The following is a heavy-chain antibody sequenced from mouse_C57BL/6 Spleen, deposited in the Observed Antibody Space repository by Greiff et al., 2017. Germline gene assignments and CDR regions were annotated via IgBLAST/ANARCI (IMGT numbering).Heavy chain of an antibody. CDR3: ARGGDDLGFAY. J-gene: IGHJ3*01. CDR2: IDPEDGET. V-gene: IGHV14-2*01. Sequence: VQLQQSGAELVKPGASVKLSCTASGFNIKDYYMHWVKQRTEQGLEWIGRIDPEDGETKYAPKFPGKATITADTSSNTAYLQLSSLTSEDTAVYYCARGGDDLGFAYWGQGTLVTVSA. D-gene: IGHD2-12*01. CDR1: GFNIKDYY.